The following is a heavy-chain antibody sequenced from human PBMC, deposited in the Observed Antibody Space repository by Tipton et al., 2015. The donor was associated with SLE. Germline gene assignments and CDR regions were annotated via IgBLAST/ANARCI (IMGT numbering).Heavy chain of an antibody. D-gene: IGHD2-21*01. CDR3: AVNVVVKVQVDY. V-gene: IGHV4-59*01. CDR2: IYYTGST. CDR1: GASFSSSY. Sequence: TLSLTCTVSGASFSSSYWSWIRQSPGKGPEWIGYIYYTGSTKYNPSLESRVTMSVDTSKSQFSLRLTSVTAADTAVYYCAVNVVVKVQVDYWGPGALVTVSS. J-gene: IGHJ4*02.